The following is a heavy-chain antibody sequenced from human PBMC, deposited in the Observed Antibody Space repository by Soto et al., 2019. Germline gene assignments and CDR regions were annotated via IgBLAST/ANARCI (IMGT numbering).Heavy chain of an antibody. D-gene: IGHD3-22*01. J-gene: IGHJ6*02. CDR2: IIPIFGTA. CDR3: AVGDTMIVVVTDGMDV. Sequence: AASVKVSCKASGGTFSSYAISWVRQAPGQGLEWMGGIIPIFGTANYAQKFQGRVTITADESTSTAYMELSSLRSEDTAVYYCAVGDTMIVVVTDGMDVWGQGTTVTVSS. V-gene: IGHV1-69*13. CDR1: GGTFSSYA.